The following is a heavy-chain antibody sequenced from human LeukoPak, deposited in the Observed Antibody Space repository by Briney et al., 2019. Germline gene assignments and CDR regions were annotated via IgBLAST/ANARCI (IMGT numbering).Heavy chain of an antibody. J-gene: IGHJ6*02. V-gene: IGHV3-23*01. CDR2: ISGSGGST. Sequence: GGSLRLSCAASGFTFRSYSMNWVRQAPGKGLEWVSAISGSGGSTYYADSVKGRFTISRDNSKNTLYLQMNSLRAEDTAVYYCAKDGGYSYGPIYYYYGMDVWGQGTTVTVSS. CDR3: AKDGGYSYGPIYYYYGMDV. D-gene: IGHD5-18*01. CDR1: GFTFRSYS.